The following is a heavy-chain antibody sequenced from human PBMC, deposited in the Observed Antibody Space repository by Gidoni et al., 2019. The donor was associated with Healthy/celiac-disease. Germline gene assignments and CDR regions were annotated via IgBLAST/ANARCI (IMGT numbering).Heavy chain of an antibody. V-gene: IGHV4-4*02. D-gene: IGHD3-16*02. CDR2: IYHSGST. Sequence: QVQLQESGPGLVKPSGTLSLTCAVSGGSISRSNWWSWVRQPPGKGLEWIGEIYHSGSTTYNPSLKSRVTISVDKSKNQFSLKLSSVTAADTAVYYCASYDYIWGSYRQDAFDIWGQGTMVTVSS. CDR1: GGSISRSNW. J-gene: IGHJ3*02. CDR3: ASYDYIWGSYRQDAFDI.